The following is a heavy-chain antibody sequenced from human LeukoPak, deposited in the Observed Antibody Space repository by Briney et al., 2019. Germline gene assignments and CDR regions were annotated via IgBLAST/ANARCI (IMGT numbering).Heavy chain of an antibody. V-gene: IGHV4-61*01. CDR3: ASIFGLDYYDTTGQFDY. Sequence: NASETLSLTCAVSGDSVSSSNYYRSWIRQPPGKGLEWIGYIYYGGNTNYNPSLQSRVTISVDTSKSQFSLKLSSVTAADTATYYCASIFGLDYYDTTGQFDYWGQGNLVTVSS. CDR1: GDSVSSSNYY. D-gene: IGHD3-22*01. CDR2: IYYGGNT. J-gene: IGHJ4*02.